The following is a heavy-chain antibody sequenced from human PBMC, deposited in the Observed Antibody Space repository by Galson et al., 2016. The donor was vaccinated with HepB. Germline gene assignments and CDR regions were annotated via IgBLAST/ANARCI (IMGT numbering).Heavy chain of an antibody. CDR2: ISYNGGST. J-gene: IGHJ5*01. CDR3: VKGSGDSSDWYNNWFDS. V-gene: IGHV3-64D*06. D-gene: IGHD6-19*01. Sequence: SLRLSCAATGFTFSSFAVHWLRQAPGKGLEYVSAISYNGGSTYHAGSVKGRFTISRDSSKNTLYLHMSSLRTEDTAVYYCVKGSGDSSDWYNNWFDSWGQGTLVTVSS. CDR1: GFTFSSFA.